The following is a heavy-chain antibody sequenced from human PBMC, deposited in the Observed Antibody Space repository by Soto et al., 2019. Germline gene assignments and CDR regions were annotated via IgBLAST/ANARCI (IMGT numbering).Heavy chain of an antibody. J-gene: IGHJ6*02. CDR2: ITDGGST. D-gene: IGHD2-2*01. Sequence: SETLSLTCNVSGGSFCTYYWNWIRQSPGKGLERIWYITDGGSTNYNPSLKSRVTISVDTSKKQVSLKLLSVHALDTASYFCAGCCSSSCCLGEHYFALEVWGQGTTVTVSS. CDR1: GGSFCTYY. V-gene: IGHV4-59*01. CDR3: AGCCSSSCCLGEHYFALEV.